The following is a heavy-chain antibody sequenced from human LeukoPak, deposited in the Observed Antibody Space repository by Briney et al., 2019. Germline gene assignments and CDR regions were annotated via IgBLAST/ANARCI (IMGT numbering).Heavy chain of an antibody. V-gene: IGHV4-59*01. CDR3: ARDVRYCGGDCPYFDY. Sequence: SETLSLTCTVSGGSISSYYWSWIRQPPGKGLEWIGYIYYIGSTNYNPSLKSRVTISVDTSKNQFSLKLSSVTAADTAVYYCARDVRYCGGDCPYFDYWGQGTLVTVSS. J-gene: IGHJ4*02. D-gene: IGHD2-21*01. CDR1: GGSISSYY. CDR2: IYYIGST.